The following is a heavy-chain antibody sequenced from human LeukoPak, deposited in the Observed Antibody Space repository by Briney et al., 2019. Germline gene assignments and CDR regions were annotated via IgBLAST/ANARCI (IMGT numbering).Heavy chain of an antibody. D-gene: IGHD1-1*01. CDR3: ARGPTISETGYFDY. CDR2: INHRGDT. J-gene: IGHJ4*03. Sequence: PSETLSLTCAVYGGSFSDYYWSWIRQPPGKGLEWIGEINHRGDTNYNPSVKSRVTISVDTSKNQFSLKVSSLTAADTAVYYCARGPTISETGYFDYWGQGTLVTVSS. V-gene: IGHV4-34*01. CDR1: GGSFSDYY.